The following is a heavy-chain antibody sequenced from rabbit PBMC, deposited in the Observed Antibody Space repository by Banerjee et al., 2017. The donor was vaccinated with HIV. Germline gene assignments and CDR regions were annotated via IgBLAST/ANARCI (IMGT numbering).Heavy chain of an antibody. CDR2: INSNTGNT. CDR3: ARDLAGVIGWNFNL. J-gene: IGHJ4*01. CDR1: GFDFSSYDM. D-gene: IGHD4-1*01. Sequence: QEQLEESGGDLVKPEGSLTLTCTASGFDFSSYDMSWFRQAPGKGPEWIACINSNTGNTVYASWAKGPFTISKTSSTTVTLQMTSLTAADTASYFCARDLAGVIGWNFNLWGQGTRHRL. V-gene: IGHV1S45*01.